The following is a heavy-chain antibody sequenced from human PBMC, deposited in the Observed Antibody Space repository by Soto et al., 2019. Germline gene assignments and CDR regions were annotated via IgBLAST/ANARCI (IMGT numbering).Heavy chain of an antibody. J-gene: IGHJ4*02. D-gene: IGHD4-17*01. Sequence: GASVKVSCKVSGYTLTELSMHWARQAPGKGLEWMGGFDPEDGETIYAQKFQGRVTMTEDTSTDTAYMELSSLRSEDTAVYYCATKERDYGDYYLDYWGQGTXVTVSS. V-gene: IGHV1-24*01. CDR1: GYTLTELS. CDR3: ATKERDYGDYYLDY. CDR2: FDPEDGET.